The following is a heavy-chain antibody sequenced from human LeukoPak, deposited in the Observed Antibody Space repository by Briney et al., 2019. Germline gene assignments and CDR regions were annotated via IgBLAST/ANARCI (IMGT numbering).Heavy chain of an antibody. CDR2: ISGSGRST. V-gene: IGHV3-23*01. D-gene: IGHD2-15*01. J-gene: IGHJ5*02. Sequence: GGSLRLSCAASGFTFSSYAMSWVRQAPGKGLEWVSAISGSGRSTFYADSVKGRFTISRDNSKSTLYLQMNSLRAEDTAVYYCAKDVGYCSGGTCYSGRNWFDPCGQGTLVTVSS. CDR1: GFTFSSYA. CDR3: AKDVGYCSGGTCYSGRNWFDP.